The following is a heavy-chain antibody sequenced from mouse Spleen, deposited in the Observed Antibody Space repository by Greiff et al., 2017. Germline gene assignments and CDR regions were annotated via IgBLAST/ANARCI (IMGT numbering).Heavy chain of an antibody. J-gene: IGHJ2*01. CDR2: ISSGGSYT. CDR1: GFTFSSYG. Sequence: EVKVVESGGDLVKPGGSLKLSCAASGFTFSSYGMSWVRQTPDKRLEWVATISSGGSYTYYPDSVKGRFTISRDNAKNTLYLQMSSLKSEDTAMYYCARNLLDYWGQGTTLTVSS. CDR3: ARNLLDY. V-gene: IGHV5-6*01.